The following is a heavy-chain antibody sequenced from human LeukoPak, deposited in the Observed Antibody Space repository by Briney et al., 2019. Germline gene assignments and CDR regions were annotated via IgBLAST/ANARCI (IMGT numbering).Heavy chain of an antibody. V-gene: IGHV4-61*02. D-gene: IGHD3-10*01. CDR1: VGSISSTNYY. J-gene: IGHJ5*02. Sequence: SETLSLTCTVSVGSISSTNYYWTWIRQPAGKGLEWIGRIYTSGSTNYNPSLKSRVTISLDTSKNQFSLRLSSVTAADTAVYYCARVVMYYYGSGSPNWFDPWGQGTLVTVSS. CDR2: IYTSGST. CDR3: ARVVMYYYGSGSPNWFDP.